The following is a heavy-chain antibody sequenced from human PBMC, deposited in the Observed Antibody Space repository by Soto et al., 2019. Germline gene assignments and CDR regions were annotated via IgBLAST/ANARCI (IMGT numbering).Heavy chain of an antibody. V-gene: IGHV3-23*01. CDR2: VSGRGGST. D-gene: IGHD4-17*01. J-gene: IGHJ6*02. Sequence: GGSLRLSCSASGFTFNHYAMSWVRQAPGKGLEWVSAVSGRGGSTKYADSVKGRFVISRDNSNSMLFLQMDSLRGEDTAVYYCAKDSTVTTSLYFYYYGFDVWGQGTTVTVSS. CDR1: GFTFNHYA. CDR3: AKDSTVTTSLYFYYYGFDV.